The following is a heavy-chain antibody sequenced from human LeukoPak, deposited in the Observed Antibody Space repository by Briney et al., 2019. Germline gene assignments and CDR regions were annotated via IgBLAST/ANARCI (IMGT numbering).Heavy chain of an antibody. CDR3: ARDTVGATFPGAFDI. CDR1: GDSISSSSYY. CDR2: IYYSGST. J-gene: IGHJ3*02. Sequence: SETLSLTCTVSGDSISSSSYYWGWIRQPPGKGLEWIGSIYYSGSTYYNPSLYNPSLKSRVTMSVDTSKNQFSLKLSSVTAADTAVYYCARDTVGATFPGAFDIWGQGTMVTVSS. D-gene: IGHD1-26*01. V-gene: IGHV4-39*07.